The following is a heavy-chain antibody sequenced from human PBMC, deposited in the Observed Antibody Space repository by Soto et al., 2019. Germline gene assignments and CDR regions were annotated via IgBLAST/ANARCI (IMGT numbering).Heavy chain of an antibody. CDR1: GLTISGKKY. V-gene: IGHV3-53*01. CDR3: ATWHEREHAFDV. Sequence: VQLVESGGGLIQPGESLRLSCAAFGLTISGKKYVAWVRQAPGKGLEWVSALYDVDGSFYADSVTGRFTTSSDSSKTTVYLQMNELRPDDTAVYYCATWHEREHAFDVWGQGTTVTISS. J-gene: IGHJ3*01. D-gene: IGHD1-1*01. CDR2: LYDVDGS.